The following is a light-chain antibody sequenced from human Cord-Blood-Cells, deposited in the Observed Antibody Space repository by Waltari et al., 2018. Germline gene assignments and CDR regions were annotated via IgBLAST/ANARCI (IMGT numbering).Light chain of an antibody. J-gene: IGKJ5*01. CDR1: QSVSSY. CDR3: QQRSNWPPIT. V-gene: IGKV3-11*01. CDR2: DAS. Sequence: EIVLPQSPATLSLSPGERATLSCRASQSVSSYLAWYQQQPGQAPRLLIYDASNRATGIPARFSGSGSGTDFTLTISSLEPEDFAVYYCQQRSNWPPITFGQGTRLEIK.